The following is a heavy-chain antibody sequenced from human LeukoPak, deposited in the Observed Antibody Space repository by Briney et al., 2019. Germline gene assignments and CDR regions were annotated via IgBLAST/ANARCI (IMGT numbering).Heavy chain of an antibody. J-gene: IGHJ4*02. V-gene: IGHV3-48*04. CDR3: ARGGDPDF. Sequence: GGSLRLSCAASGFTFSSYNLNWVRQAPGRGLEWVSYISSSSGTIFYADSVKGRFTISRDNAKNSLYLQMNSLRAEDTAVYYCARGGDPDFWGQGTLVTVSS. CDR1: GFTFSSYN. D-gene: IGHD2-21*02. CDR2: ISSSSGTI.